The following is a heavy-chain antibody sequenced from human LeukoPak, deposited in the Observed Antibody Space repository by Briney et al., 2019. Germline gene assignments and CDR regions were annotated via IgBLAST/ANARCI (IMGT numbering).Heavy chain of an antibody. CDR1: GGSISGYY. D-gene: IGHD3-22*01. CDR2: IHYSGST. J-gene: IGHJ4*02. CDR3: ARVTGYMIEDYFDY. V-gene: IGHV4-59*01. Sequence: SETLSLTCSVSGGSISGYYWSWIRQPPGKGLEWIGYIHYSGSTNYNPSLKSRVTISVDTSKNQFSLRLRSVTAADTAVYYCARVTGYMIEDYFDYWGQGTLVTVSS.